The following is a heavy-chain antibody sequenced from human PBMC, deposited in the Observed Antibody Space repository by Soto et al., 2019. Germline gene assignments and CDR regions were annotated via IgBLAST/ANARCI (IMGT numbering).Heavy chain of an antibody. D-gene: IGHD6-19*01. CDR3: ARGGTQWLVHDY. J-gene: IGHJ4*02. V-gene: IGHV3-33*01. Sequence: PGGSLRLSCAASGFTFSSYGMNWVRQAPGKGLEWVAVIWYDGSNKYYADSVKGRFTISRDNSKNTLYLQMNSLRAEDTAVYYCARGGTQWLVHDYWGQGTLVTVSS. CDR1: GFTFSSYG. CDR2: IWYDGSNK.